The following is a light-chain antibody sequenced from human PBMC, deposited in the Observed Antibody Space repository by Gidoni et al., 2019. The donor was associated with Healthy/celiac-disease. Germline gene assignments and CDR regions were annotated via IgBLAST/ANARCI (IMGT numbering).Light chain of an antibody. CDR2: DPS. V-gene: IGKV3-11*01. CDR1: QSVSSY. Sequence: EIVLTQSPATLSLSPGERATLSCRASQSVSSYLAWYQQKPGQATRLLIYDPSNRATGIPARFSGSGSGTDFTLTISSLEPEDFAVYYCQQRSNWPPAPFGGGTKVEIK. CDR3: QQRSNWPPAP. J-gene: IGKJ4*01.